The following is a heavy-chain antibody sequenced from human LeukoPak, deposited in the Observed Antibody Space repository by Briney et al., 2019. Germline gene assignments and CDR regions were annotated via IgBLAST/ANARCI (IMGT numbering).Heavy chain of an antibody. V-gene: IGHV1-18*01. Sequence: GASVKVSCKASGYTFTSYGFSWVRPAPGQGLEWMGWISAYNGNTKYTQKFQGRVTMTTDTSTSTAYMELRSLRSDDTAVYYCARGGQQLGDFWGQGTLVTVSS. CDR2: ISAYNGNT. J-gene: IGHJ4*02. CDR3: ARGGQQLGDF. D-gene: IGHD6-13*01. CDR1: GYTFTSYG.